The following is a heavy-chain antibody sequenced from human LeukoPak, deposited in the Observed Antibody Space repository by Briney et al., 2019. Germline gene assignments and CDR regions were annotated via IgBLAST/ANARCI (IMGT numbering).Heavy chain of an antibody. V-gene: IGHV1-18*01. CDR1: GYTFTSYG. J-gene: IGHJ5*02. Sequence: GASVKVSCKASGYTFTSYGISWVRQAPGQGLEWMGWISAYNGNTNYAQKLQGRVTMTTDTSTSTAYMELRSLRSDDTAVYYCARDYFDFWNGYYSGGTNWFDPWGQGTLVTVSS. D-gene: IGHD3-3*01. CDR3: ARDYFDFWNGYYSGGTNWFDP. CDR2: ISAYNGNT.